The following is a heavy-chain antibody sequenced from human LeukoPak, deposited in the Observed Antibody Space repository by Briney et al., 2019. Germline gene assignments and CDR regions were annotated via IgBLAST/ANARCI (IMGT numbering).Heavy chain of an antibody. D-gene: IGHD6-6*01. CDR2: IYYSGST. CDR3: ARDRGYSRSSAYYYGMDV. J-gene: IGHJ6*02. V-gene: IGHV4-59*01. Sequence: SETLSLTCTVSGGSISSYYWSWIRQPPGKGLEWIGYIYYSGSTNYNPSLKSRVTISVDASKNQFSLKLTSVTAAGTAVYYCARDRGYSRSSAYYYGMDVWGQGTTVTVSS. CDR1: GGSISSYY.